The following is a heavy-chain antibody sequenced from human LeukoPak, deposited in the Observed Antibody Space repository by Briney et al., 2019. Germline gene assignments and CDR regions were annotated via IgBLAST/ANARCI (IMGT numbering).Heavy chain of an antibody. CDR2: IYRDGRT. J-gene: IGHJ5*02. CDR3: ARDKGCGVDCYPGSWFDP. V-gene: IGHV4-4*07. CDR1: GGPISDYY. Sequence: SETLSLTCIVSGGPISDYYWSWIRQSAGKELEWIGRIYRDGRTNYNPSLKSRVTMSVDTSKNQVLLKLTSVTAADTAVYYCARDKGCGVDCYPGSWFDPWGQGMLVTVSS. D-gene: IGHD2-21*02.